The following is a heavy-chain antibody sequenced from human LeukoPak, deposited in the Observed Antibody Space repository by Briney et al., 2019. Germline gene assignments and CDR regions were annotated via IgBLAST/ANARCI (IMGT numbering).Heavy chain of an antibody. CDR3: AREGHSSSSLDY. J-gene: IGHJ4*02. V-gene: IGHV1-69*13. CDR1: GGTFSSYA. CDR2: IIPIFGTA. D-gene: IGHD6-6*01. Sequence: SVKVSCKASGGTFSSYAISWVRQAPGQGLEWMGGIIPIFGTANYAQKFQGRVTITADESTSTAYMELSSLRSEDMAVYYCAREGHSSSSLDYWGQGTLVTVSS.